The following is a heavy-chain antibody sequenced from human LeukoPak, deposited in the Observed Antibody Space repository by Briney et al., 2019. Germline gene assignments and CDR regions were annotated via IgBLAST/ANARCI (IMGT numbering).Heavy chain of an antibody. V-gene: IGHV1-18*01. D-gene: IGHD3-22*01. CDR3: ARGSPPRRNYDSRGYYSYYFDY. Sequence: ASVKVSCKASGYTFTSYGISWVRQAPGQGLEWMGWISAYNGNTHYAQKLQGRVTMTTDTSTSTVYMELRSLRSDDTAVYYCARGSPPRRNYDSRGYYSYYFDYWGQGTLVTVS. CDR2: ISAYNGNT. CDR1: GYTFTSYG. J-gene: IGHJ4*02.